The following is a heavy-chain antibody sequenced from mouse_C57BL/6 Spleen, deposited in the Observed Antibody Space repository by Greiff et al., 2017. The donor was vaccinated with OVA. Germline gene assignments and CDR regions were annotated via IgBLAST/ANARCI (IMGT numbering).Heavy chain of an antibody. CDR1: GFTFSSYG. Sequence: EVMLVESGGDLVKPGGSLKLSCAASGFTFSSYGMSWVRQTPDKRLEWVATISSGGSYTYYPDSVKGRFTISRDNAKNTLYLQMSSLKSEDTAMYYCARQDYSSYAMDYWGQGTSVTVSS. CDR2: ISSGGSYT. D-gene: IGHD2-12*01. V-gene: IGHV5-6*01. CDR3: ARQDYSSYAMDY. J-gene: IGHJ4*01.